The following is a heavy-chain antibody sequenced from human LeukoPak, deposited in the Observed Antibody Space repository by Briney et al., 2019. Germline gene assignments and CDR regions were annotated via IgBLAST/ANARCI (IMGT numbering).Heavy chain of an antibody. Sequence: GASVKVSCKASGYTFTGYYMHWVRQAPGQGREWVGWINPNSGGTNYAQKFQGRVTMTRDTSISTAYMELSRLRSDDTAVYYCARAPAVYCGGDCYQNDYWGQGTLVTVSS. D-gene: IGHD2-21*02. V-gene: IGHV1-2*02. CDR2: INPNSGGT. J-gene: IGHJ4*02. CDR1: GYTFTGYY. CDR3: ARAPAVYCGGDCYQNDY.